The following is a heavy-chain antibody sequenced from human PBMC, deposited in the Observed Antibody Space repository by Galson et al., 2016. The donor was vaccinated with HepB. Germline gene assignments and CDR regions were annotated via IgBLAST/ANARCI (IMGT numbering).Heavy chain of an antibody. J-gene: IGHJ4*02. Sequence: ETLSLTCRVSGDSIGSSSYHWAWIRQPPGQGLEWIGSIYYVGRAYYRSSLKSRLTISLDPAKNHISLNLTSVTAADTAVYYCATVPGWESGIYDHWGQGTLVSVSS. CDR3: ATVPGWESGIYDH. CDR1: GDSIGSSSYH. V-gene: IGHV4-39*02. D-gene: IGHD1-26*01. CDR2: IYYVGRA.